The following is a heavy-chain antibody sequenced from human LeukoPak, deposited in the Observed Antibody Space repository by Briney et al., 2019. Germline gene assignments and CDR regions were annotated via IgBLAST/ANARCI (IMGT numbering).Heavy chain of an antibody. J-gene: IGHJ6*03. V-gene: IGHV1-2*02. CDR1: GYTFTGYY. CDR2: INPNSGGT. Sequence: ASVKVSCKASGYTFTGYYMHWVRQAPGQGLEWMGWINPNSGGTNYAQKFQGRVTMTRDTSISTAYMELSRLRSDDTAVYYCAASSSYYYYYMDVWGKGTTVTVSS. CDR3: AASSSYYYYYMDV. D-gene: IGHD6-13*01.